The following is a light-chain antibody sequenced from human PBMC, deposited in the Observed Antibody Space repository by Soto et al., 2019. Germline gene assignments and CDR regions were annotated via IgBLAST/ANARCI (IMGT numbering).Light chain of an antibody. CDR3: SSYTSSSTPLV. V-gene: IGLV2-14*01. CDR1: SSDVGRYNH. J-gene: IGLJ3*02. CDR2: EVS. Sequence: QSALTQPASVSGSPGQSITISCTGTSSDVGRYNHVSWYQQHPGKAPKLMIFEVSERPSGVSNRCSGSKSGNTASLTISGLQAEDEADYYCSSYTSSSTPLVFGGGTKLTVL.